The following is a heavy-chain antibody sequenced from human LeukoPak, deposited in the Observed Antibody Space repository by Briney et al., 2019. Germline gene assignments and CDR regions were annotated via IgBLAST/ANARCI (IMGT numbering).Heavy chain of an antibody. CDR1: GGSISTYY. J-gene: IGHJ5*02. Sequence: PSETLSLTCTVSGGSISTYYWSWIRQPAGKGLEWIGRIYTSGSTNYNPSLKSRVTVSVDTSKNLFFLKLSSVTAADTAVYYCARDYYDSSGYSAEWFDPWGQGTLVTVSP. V-gene: IGHV4-4*07. CDR3: ARDYYDSSGYSAEWFDP. D-gene: IGHD3-22*01. CDR2: IYTSGST.